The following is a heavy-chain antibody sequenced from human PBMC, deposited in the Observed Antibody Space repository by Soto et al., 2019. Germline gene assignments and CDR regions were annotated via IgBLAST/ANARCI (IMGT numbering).Heavy chain of an antibody. D-gene: IGHD1-1*01. CDR2: ISGTGGSK. J-gene: IGHJ4*02. CDR3: ARSLGDSWNEYVFKY. CDR1: GFTFGYYS. Sequence: EVQLLESGGHLVQPGGSLRLSCAASGFTFGYYSMSWVRQSPGKGLEWVAGISGTGGSKYHADSVAGRFAIARDNSKLTLYLQLNNLRTEDTDVYYCARSLGDSWNEYVFKYCGQGTLVTVSS. V-gene: IGHV3-23*01.